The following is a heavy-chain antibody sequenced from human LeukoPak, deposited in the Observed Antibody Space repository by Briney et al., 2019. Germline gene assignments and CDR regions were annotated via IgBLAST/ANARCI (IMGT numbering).Heavy chain of an antibody. V-gene: IGHV4-39*07. CDR1: GDSISSSNCY. J-gene: IGHJ4*02. Sequence: SETLSLTCTVSGDSISSSNCYWGWIRQPPGKGLEWIGSIYFSGGTYYNASLKSRVTISVDTSKNQFSLKLSSVTAADTAVYYCARGFYGPAHYFDYWGQGTLVTVSS. D-gene: IGHD4-17*01. CDR2: IYFSGGT. CDR3: ARGFYGPAHYFDY.